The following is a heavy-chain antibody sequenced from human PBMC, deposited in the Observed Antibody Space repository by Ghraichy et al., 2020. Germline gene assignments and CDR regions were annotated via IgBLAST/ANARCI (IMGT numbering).Heavy chain of an antibody. V-gene: IGHV3-7*03. CDR2: IKSDGSDR. Sequence: GGSLRLSCAASGFSFSRHWMSWVRQAPGKGLEWVASIKSDGSDRFYADSVKGRFTISRDNAKNSVYLQMNNLRAEDTAVYYCGREPRTLPNWGQGAPVTVAS. CDR3: GREPRTLPN. CDR1: GFSFSRHW. J-gene: IGHJ4*02.